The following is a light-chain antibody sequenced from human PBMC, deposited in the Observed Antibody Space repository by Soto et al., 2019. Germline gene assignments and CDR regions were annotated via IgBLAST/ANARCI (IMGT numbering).Light chain of an antibody. CDR3: SSYAGSYTLV. J-gene: IGLJ2*01. V-gene: IGLV2-11*01. Sequence: QSVLTQPRSVSGSPGQSVPISCTGTSNDVGGYNFVSWYQQHPGKVPKLFIYDVSRRPSGVPDRFSGSKSGNTASLTISGLQAEDEADYYCSSYAGSYTLVFGGGTKLTVL. CDR1: SNDVGGYNF. CDR2: DVS.